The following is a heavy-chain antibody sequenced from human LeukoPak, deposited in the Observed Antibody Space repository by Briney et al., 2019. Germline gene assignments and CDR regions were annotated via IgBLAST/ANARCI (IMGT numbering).Heavy chain of an antibody. Sequence: LAGGSLRLSCATSGFNFDRYTIYWVRQAPGKGLEWVSLAGWAGGTTFYSDSVRGRFTISRDSGRKSVYLQMNSLTTDDTAFYFCAKELDTMFFDYWGQGALVTVSS. V-gene: IGHV3-43*01. CDR3: AKELDTMFFDY. J-gene: IGHJ4*02. CDR2: AGWAGGTT. CDR1: GFNFDRYT. D-gene: IGHD3-10*02.